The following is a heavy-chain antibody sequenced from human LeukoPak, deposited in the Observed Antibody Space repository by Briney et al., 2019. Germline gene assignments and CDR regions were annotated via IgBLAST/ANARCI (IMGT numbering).Heavy chain of an antibody. D-gene: IGHD6-13*01. CDR2: ISYDGSNK. V-gene: IGHV3-30-3*01. CDR3: AKDLIAAAGPYGVDY. J-gene: IGHJ4*02. CDR1: GFTFSSYA. Sequence: PGGSLRLSCAASGFTFSSYAMHWVRQAPGKGLEWVAVISYDGSNKYYADSVKGRFTISRDNSKNTLYLQMNSLRAEDTAVYYCAKDLIAAAGPYGVDYWGQGTLVTVSS.